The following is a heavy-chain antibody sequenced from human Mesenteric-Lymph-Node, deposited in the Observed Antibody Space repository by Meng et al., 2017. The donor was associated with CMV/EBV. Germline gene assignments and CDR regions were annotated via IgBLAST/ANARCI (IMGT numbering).Heavy chain of an antibody. V-gene: IGHV3-21*01. D-gene: IGHD5-18*01. CDR2: ISTSSTYI. Sequence: SGFTFSSYAMSWVRQAPGKGLEWVSSISTSSTYIYYAASVKGRFTISRDNAKNSLHLQMNSLRAEDTAVYYCARECGGGYSFGCLHYWGQGTLVTVSS. CDR3: ARECGGGYSFGCLHY. J-gene: IGHJ4*02. CDR1: GFTFSSYA.